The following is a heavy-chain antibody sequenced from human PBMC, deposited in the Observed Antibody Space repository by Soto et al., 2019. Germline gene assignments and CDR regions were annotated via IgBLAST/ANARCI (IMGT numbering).Heavy chain of an antibody. Sequence: ASVKVSCKASGYTFTGYYMHWVRQAPGQGLEWMGWINPNSGGTNYAQKFQGWVTMTRDTSISTAYMELSRLRSDDTAVYYCGRMAASCYDILTAVTMWFVPWGQXTLVTVS. CDR3: GRMAASCYDILTAVTMWFVP. CDR1: GYTFTGYY. J-gene: IGHJ5*02. CDR2: INPNSGGT. V-gene: IGHV1-2*04. D-gene: IGHD3-9*01.